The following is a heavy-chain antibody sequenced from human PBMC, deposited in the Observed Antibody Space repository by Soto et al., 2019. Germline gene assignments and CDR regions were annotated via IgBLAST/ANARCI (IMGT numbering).Heavy chain of an antibody. CDR1: GGSVSSGSYK. V-gene: IGHV4-61*01. J-gene: IGHJ4*02. D-gene: IGHD2-15*01. CDR2: IYYSGST. Sequence: QVQLQESGPGLVKPSETLSLTCAVSGGSVSSGSYKWSWIRQPPGKGLEWIGFIYYSGSTNYNPSLKSRVTISVDTTKNQFSLKLSSVTAADTAVYSCAREELGVGPDYWGQGTLVTVSS. CDR3: AREELGVGPDY.